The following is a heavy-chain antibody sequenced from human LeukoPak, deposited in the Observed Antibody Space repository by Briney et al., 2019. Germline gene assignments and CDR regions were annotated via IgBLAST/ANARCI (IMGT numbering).Heavy chain of an antibody. CDR2: ISSSGGST. D-gene: IGHD3-22*01. V-gene: IGHV3-23*01. Sequence: GGSLRLSCAASGFTFSNYGMSWVRQAPGQGLEWVSAISSSGGSTFYADSVKGRFTISRDNSKNTLYLQMNSLRAEDTAVYYCARGGYDSSGYYYYFDFWGQGTLVTVSS. J-gene: IGHJ4*02. CDR1: GFTFSNYG. CDR3: ARGGYDSSGYYYYFDF.